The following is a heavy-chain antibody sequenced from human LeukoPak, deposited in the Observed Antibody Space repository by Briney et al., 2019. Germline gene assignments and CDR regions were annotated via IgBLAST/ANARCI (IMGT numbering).Heavy chain of an antibody. Sequence: GGSLRLSCAASGFTFSSYSMNWVRQAPGKGLEWVAVISYDGSNKYYADSVKGRFTISRDNSKNTLYLQMNSLRAEDTAVYYCARAGSLWDRLYGDKHFDYWGQGTLVTVSS. V-gene: IGHV3-30*03. D-gene: IGHD4-17*01. J-gene: IGHJ4*02. CDR3: ARAGSLWDRLYGDKHFDY. CDR2: ISYDGSNK. CDR1: GFTFSSYS.